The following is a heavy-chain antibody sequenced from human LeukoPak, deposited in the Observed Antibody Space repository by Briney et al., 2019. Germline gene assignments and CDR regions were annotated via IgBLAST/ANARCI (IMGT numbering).Heavy chain of an antibody. Sequence: GGSLRLSCAASGFTFSSYAMNWVRQAPGKGLEWVSLISDSGGSTYYADSVRGRFTISRDTSKNMVFLQMNSLRVEDTAVYYCARGIDYWGRGTLVTVSS. CDR3: ARGIDY. J-gene: IGHJ4*02. V-gene: IGHV3-23*01. CDR2: ISDSGGST. CDR1: GFTFSSYA.